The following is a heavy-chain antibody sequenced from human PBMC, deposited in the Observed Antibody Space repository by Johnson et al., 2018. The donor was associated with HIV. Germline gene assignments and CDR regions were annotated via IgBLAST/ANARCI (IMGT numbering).Heavy chain of an antibody. CDR3: ARATVESAFDI. Sequence: QVQLVESGGGVVQPERSLRLSCSASAFTFSRHAMHWVRPAPGKGPEWVACISYVGSTYYADPVKGRFTISRDNAKNSLYLQMNSLRAEDTAVYYCARATVESAFDIWGQGTMVTVSS. J-gene: IGHJ3*02. CDR1: AFTFSRHA. D-gene: IGHD4-23*01. CDR2: ISYVGST. V-gene: IGHV3-30-3*01.